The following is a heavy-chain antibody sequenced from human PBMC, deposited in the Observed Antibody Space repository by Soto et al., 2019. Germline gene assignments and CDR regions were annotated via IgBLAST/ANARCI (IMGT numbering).Heavy chain of an antibody. CDR3: ARVGYYDSSGYGYYYYYGMDV. V-gene: IGHV1-18*01. CDR2: ISAYNGNT. Sequence: GASVKVSCKASGYTFTSYGIIWVRQAPGQGLEWMGWISAYNGNTNYAQKLQGRVTMTTDTSTSTAYMELRSLRSDDTAVYYCARVGYYDSSGYGYYYYYGMDVWGQGTTVTVSS. J-gene: IGHJ6*02. D-gene: IGHD3-22*01. CDR1: GYTFTSYG.